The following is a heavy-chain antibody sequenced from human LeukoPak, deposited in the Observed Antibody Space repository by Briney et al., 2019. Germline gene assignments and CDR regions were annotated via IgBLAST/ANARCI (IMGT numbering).Heavy chain of an antibody. D-gene: IGHD3-10*02. V-gene: IGHV3-21*01. J-gene: IGHJ6*04. CDR1: GFTFSSYN. CDR2: ITSSATYI. Sequence: GGSLRLSCAASGFTFSSYNMNWVRQAPGKAMEWVSSITSSATYIFYADSVKGRFTISRDNAKNSLYLQMNSLRAGDTAVYYCAELGITMIGGVWGKGTTVTISS. CDR3: AELGITMIGGV.